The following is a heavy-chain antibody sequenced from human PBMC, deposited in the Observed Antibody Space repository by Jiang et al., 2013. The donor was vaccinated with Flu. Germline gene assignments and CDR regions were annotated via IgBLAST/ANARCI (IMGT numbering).Heavy chain of an antibody. CDR3: AKDRGYSYYFDY. D-gene: IGHD2-21*01. J-gene: IGHJ4*02. Sequence: DSVKGRFTISRDNSKNTLYLQMNSLRAEDTAVYYCAKDRGYSYYFDYWGQGTLVTVSS. V-gene: IGHV3-30*02.